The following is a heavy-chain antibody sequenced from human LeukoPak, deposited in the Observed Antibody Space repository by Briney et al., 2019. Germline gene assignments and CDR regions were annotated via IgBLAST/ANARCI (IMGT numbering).Heavy chain of an antibody. J-gene: IGHJ4*02. CDR2: IYYSGST. V-gene: IGHV4-31*03. CDR3: ARGSGLSPFDY. Sequence: SETLSLTCTVSGDSISRGDYYWGWIRQHPGKGLEWIGYIYYSGSTYYNPSLKSRVTISVDTSKNQFSLKLSSVTAADTAVYYCARGSGLSPFDYWGQGTLVTVSS. CDR1: GDSISRGDYY. D-gene: IGHD3-10*01.